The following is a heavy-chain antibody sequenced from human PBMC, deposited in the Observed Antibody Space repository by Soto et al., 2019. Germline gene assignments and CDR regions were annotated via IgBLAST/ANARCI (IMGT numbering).Heavy chain of an antibody. CDR2: INPSGGST. V-gene: IGHV1-46*03. Sequence: ASVKVSCKASRYTFTSYYMHWVRQAPGQGLEWMGIINPSGGSTSYAQKFQGRVTMTRDTSTSTVYMELSSLRSEDTAVYYCATEYCTNGVCYNAFDYWGQGTLVTVSS. J-gene: IGHJ4*02. D-gene: IGHD2-8*01. CDR1: RYTFTSYY. CDR3: ATEYCTNGVCYNAFDY.